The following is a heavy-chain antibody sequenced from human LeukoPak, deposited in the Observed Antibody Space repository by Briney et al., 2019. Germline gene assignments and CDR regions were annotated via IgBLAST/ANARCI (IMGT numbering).Heavy chain of an antibody. CDR3: TRGMRGIAAV. V-gene: IGHV3-48*04. Sequence: GGSLRLSCASCGFIFSSFNMNWVRQAREKGLEGVSHISSSRTTIYYADFLKGRFTISRDNARNSLYPQMNSLRAEDTAVYYGTRGMRGIAAVWGQGTLVTVSS. CDR1: GFIFSSFN. CDR2: ISSSRTTI. J-gene: IGHJ4*02. D-gene: IGHD2-21*01.